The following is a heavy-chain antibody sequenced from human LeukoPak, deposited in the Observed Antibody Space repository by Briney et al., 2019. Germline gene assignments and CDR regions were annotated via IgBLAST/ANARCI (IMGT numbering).Heavy chain of an antibody. J-gene: IGHJ4*02. CDR1: GFTFSSCW. V-gene: IGHV3-7*04. D-gene: IGHD4-17*01. Sequence: GGSLRLSCAASGFTFSSCWMSWVRRAPGKGLEWVANIKQDGSEKYYVDSVKGRFTISRDNAKNSLYLQMKSLRAQDTAVYYFAREGGNGDYIAAGLATYWGQGTLVTVSS. CDR2: IKQDGSEK. CDR3: AREGGNGDYIAAGLATY.